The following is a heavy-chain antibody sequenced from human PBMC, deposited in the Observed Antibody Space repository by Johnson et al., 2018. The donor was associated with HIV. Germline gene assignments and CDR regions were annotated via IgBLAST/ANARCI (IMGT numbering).Heavy chain of an antibody. J-gene: IGHJ3*02. CDR3: ARASTTVTTGDDAFDI. V-gene: IGHV3-11*04. D-gene: IGHD4-17*01. CDR2: ISSSGSSI. CDR1: GFIFRDYY. Sequence: QVHFVESGGGLVKPRGSLRLSCAASGFIFRDYYMSWIRQAPGKGLEWVSYISSSGSSIYYADSVKGRFTISRDNAKSSLYLQMNGLRAEDTAVYYCARASTTVTTGDDAFDIWGQGTMVTVSS.